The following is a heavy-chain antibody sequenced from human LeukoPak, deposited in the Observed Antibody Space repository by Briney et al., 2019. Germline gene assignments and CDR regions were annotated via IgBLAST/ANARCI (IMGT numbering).Heavy chain of an antibody. D-gene: IGHD6-19*01. Sequence: PSETLSLTCTVSGGSISSYYWSWIRQPPGKGLEWIGYIYYSGSTNYNPSLKSRVTISVDTSKNQFSLKLSSVTAADTAVYYCASLLPGYSSGWYFGYWGQETLVTVSS. CDR3: ASLLPGYSSGWYFGY. CDR2: IYYSGST. CDR1: GGSISSYY. J-gene: IGHJ4*02. V-gene: IGHV4-59*01.